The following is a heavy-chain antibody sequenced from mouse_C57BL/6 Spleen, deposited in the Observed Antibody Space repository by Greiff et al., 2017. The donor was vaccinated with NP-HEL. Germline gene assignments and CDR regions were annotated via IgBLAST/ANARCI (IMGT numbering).Heavy chain of an antibody. D-gene: IGHD1-1*01. CDR1: GYSFTDYN. V-gene: IGHV1-39*01. J-gene: IGHJ4*01. Sequence: EVQLQQSGPELVKPGASVKISCKASGYSFTDYNMNWVKQSTGKSLEWIGVINPNYGTTSYNQKFKGKATLTVDQSSSTAYMQLNSLTSEDSAVYYCARSLPTSVVATYYAMDDWGQGTSVTVSS. CDR2: INPNYGTT. CDR3: ARSLPTSVVATYYAMDD.